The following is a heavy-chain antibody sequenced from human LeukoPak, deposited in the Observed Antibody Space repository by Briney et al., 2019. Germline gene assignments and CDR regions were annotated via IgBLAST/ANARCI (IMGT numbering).Heavy chain of an antibody. CDR3: AIIPDIVVVPAAPRNAFDI. D-gene: IGHD2-2*01. V-gene: IGHV1-2*04. CDR1: GYTFTGYY. CDR2: TNPNSGGT. Sequence: ASVKVSCEASGYTFTGYYMHWVRQAPGQGLEWMGWTNPNSGGTNYAQKFQGWVTMTRDTSISTAYMELSSLRSEDTAVYYCAIIPDIVVVPAAPRNAFDIWGQGTMVTVSS. J-gene: IGHJ3*02.